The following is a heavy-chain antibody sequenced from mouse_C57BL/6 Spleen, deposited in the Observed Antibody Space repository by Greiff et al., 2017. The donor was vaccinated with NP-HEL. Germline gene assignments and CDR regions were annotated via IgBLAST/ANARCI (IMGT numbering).Heavy chain of an antibody. CDR2: IYPGDGDT. CDR3: ARSRGYDGDWYFDV. V-gene: IGHV1-82*01. CDR1: GYAFSSSW. Sequence: QVQLKQSGPELVKPGASVKISCKASGYAFSSSWMNWVKQRPGKGLEWIGRIYPGDGDTNYNGKFKGKATLTADKSSSTAYMQLSSLTSEDSAVYFCARSRGYDGDWYFDVWGTGTTVTVSS. D-gene: IGHD2-2*01. J-gene: IGHJ1*03.